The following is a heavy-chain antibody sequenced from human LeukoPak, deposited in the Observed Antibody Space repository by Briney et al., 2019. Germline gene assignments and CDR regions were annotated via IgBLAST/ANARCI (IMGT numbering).Heavy chain of an antibody. Sequence: PGGSLRLSCAASGFTFSSYGMHWVRQAPGKGLEWVAVISYDGSNKYYADSVKGRFTISRDNSKNTLYLQMNSLRAEDTAVYYCAKDLCSGGSCFNFDYWGQGTLVTVSS. J-gene: IGHJ4*02. CDR2: ISYDGSNK. CDR3: AKDLCSGGSCFNFDY. V-gene: IGHV3-30*18. CDR1: GFTFSSYG. D-gene: IGHD2-15*01.